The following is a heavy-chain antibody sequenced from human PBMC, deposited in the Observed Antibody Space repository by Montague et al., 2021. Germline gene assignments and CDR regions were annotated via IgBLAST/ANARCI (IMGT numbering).Heavy chain of an antibody. J-gene: IGHJ6*02. CDR1: GYTFTSYY. D-gene: IGHD1-26*01. CDR2: INPSGGST. V-gene: IGHV1-46*01. Sequence: SVKVSCKASGYTFTSYYIHWVRQAPGQGLEWMGIINPSGGSTSYAQRFRGRVTMTRDTSTSTVDMDLSSLRSDDTAVYFCAREQRELLGYEYSYHGMDVWGQGTTVSVSS. CDR3: AREQRELLGYEYSYHGMDV.